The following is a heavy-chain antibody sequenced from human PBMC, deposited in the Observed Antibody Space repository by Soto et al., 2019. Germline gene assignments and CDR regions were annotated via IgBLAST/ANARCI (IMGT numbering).Heavy chain of an antibody. Sequence: QVQLQESGPGLVKPSGTLSLTCAVSGGSISSNNWWNWVRQSPGKGLEWIGEVYHSGTTNYNPSLKGRVTISVDPSRNQSSLKLNSGPAADTAVYYVPRLLQYCSGNSCYFDIWGQGTMVTV. J-gene: IGHJ3*02. V-gene: IGHV4-4*02. CDR2: VYHSGTT. D-gene: IGHD2-2*01. CDR3: PRLLQYCSGNSCYFDI. CDR1: GGSISSNNW.